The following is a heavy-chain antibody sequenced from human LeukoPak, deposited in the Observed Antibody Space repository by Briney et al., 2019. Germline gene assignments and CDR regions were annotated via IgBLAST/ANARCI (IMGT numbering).Heavy chain of an antibody. V-gene: IGHV3-23*01. J-gene: IGHJ4*02. Sequence: GGSLRLSCAASGFPFSTFAMNWVRQDSEKGLEWIAGISGKGNGTYYANSLKGRLTISRDNSKNTVYLQMNSLRVDDTATYWCVKRTMSAFDQWGQGVLVIVSS. CDR2: ISGKGNGT. CDR3: VKRTMSAFDQ. D-gene: IGHD5-24*01. CDR1: GFPFSTFA.